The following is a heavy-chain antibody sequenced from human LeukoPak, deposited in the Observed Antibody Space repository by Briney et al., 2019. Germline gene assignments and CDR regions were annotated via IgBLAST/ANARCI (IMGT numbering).Heavy chain of an antibody. CDR3: ARGSHCDKGNGVRRTCYYYMDV. V-gene: IGHV4-39*07. CDR2: IYYSGST. Sequence: PSETLSLTCTVSGGSISSSSYYWGWIRQPPGKGLEWIGSIYYSGSTYYNPSLKSRVTISVDTSKNQFSLKLSSVTAADTAVYYCARGSHCDKGNGVRRTCYYYMDVWGKGTTVTVS. CDR1: GGSISSSSYY. D-gene: IGHD2-8*01. J-gene: IGHJ6*03.